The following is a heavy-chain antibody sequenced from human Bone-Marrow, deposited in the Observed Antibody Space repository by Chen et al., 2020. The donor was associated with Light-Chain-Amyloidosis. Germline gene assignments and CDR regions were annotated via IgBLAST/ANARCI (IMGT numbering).Heavy chain of an antibody. CDR3: ARRRDGYNFDY. J-gene: IGHJ4*02. CDR1: GYTFPNYW. Sequence: EVQLEQSGPEVKKPWESLKISCKGSGYTFPNYWIGWVRQMPGKGLAWMGVIYRDDSDARYRPCGGGQVTISAGKSITTAYLQGRSLKAADTAMYYCARRRDGYNFDYWGQGTLVTVSS. D-gene: IGHD5-12*01. V-gene: IGHV5-51*01. CDR2: IYRDDSDA.